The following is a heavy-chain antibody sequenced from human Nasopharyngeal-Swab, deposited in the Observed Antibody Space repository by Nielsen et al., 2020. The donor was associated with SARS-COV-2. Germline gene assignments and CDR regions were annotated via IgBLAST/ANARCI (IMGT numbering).Heavy chain of an antibody. D-gene: IGHD2-21*02. Sequence: GESLKISCAASGFTFNNYAMAWVRQAPGKGLEWVSVIYSGGSTYYADSVKGRFTISRDNSKNTLYLQMNSLRAEDTAVYYCARGLADPYCGGDCYLYFDYWGQGTLVTVSS. V-gene: IGHV3-53*01. CDR3: ARGLADPYCGGDCYLYFDY. CDR1: GFTFNNYA. J-gene: IGHJ4*02. CDR2: IYSGGST.